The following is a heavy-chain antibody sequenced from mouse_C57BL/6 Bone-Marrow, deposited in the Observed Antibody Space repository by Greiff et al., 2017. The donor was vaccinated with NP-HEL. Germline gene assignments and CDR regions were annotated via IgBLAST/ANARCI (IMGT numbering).Heavy chain of an antibody. Sequence: QVQLQQSGAELARPGASVKLSCKASGYTFTSYGISWVKQRTGQGLEWIGEIYPRNGNHYYNEKFKGKATLTADKSSSTAYMELRSLTSEDSAVYFCALIYYDYENYWGQGTTLTVSS. CDR3: ALIYYDYENY. CDR1: GYTFTSYG. D-gene: IGHD2-4*01. V-gene: IGHV1-81*01. J-gene: IGHJ2*01. CDR2: IYPRNGNH.